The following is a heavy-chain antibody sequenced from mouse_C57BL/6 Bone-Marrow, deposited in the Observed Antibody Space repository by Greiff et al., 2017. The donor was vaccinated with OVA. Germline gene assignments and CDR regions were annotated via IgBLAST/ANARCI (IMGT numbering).Heavy chain of an antibody. CDR3: ARPPFAY. V-gene: IGHV5-6*01. J-gene: IGHJ3*01. CDR2: ISSGGSYT. Sequence: EVKLMESGGDLVKPGGSQKLSCAASGFTFSSYGMSWVRQTPDKRLEWVATISSGGSYTYYPDSVKGRFTISRDNAKNTLYLQMSSLKSEDTAMYYCARPPFAYWGQGTLVTVSA. CDR1: GFTFSSYG.